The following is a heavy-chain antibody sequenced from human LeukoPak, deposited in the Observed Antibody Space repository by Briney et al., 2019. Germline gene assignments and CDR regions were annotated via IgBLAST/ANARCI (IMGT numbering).Heavy chain of an antibody. CDR1: GGSFSGYY. Sequence: SETLSLTCAVYGGSFSGYYWSWIRQPPGKGLEWIGEINHSGSTNYNPSLKSRVTISVDTPKNQFSLKLSSVTAADTAVYYCASRGYSYGSDYWGQGTLVTVSS. CDR3: ASRGYSYGSDY. D-gene: IGHD5-18*01. V-gene: IGHV4-34*01. J-gene: IGHJ4*02. CDR2: INHSGST.